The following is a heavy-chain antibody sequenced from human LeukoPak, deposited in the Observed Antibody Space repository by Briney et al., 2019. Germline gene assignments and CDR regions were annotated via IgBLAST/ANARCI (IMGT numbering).Heavy chain of an antibody. CDR1: GYTFTSYY. CDR3: ARGNPGVIDY. CDR2: INPSGVST. V-gene: IGHV1-46*01. J-gene: IGHJ4*02. Sequence: ASVKVSCKASGYTFTSYYMHWVRQAPGQGLEWMGMINPSGVSTSYAQKFQGRVTMTSDTSTSTVYMELSSLRSEDTAVYYCARGNPGVIDYWGQGTLVTVSS. D-gene: IGHD3-10*01.